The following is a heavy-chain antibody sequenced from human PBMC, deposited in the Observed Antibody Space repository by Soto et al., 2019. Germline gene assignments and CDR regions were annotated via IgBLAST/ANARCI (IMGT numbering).Heavy chain of an antibody. CDR3: ARRWGDYFDY. CDR1: GGPISSYY. CDR2: VYYSASTNYKPSL. Sequence: SETLSLTCTVSGGPISSYYWSWIRQPPGKGLEWIGYVYYSASTNYKPSLNYNPSLKSRVTISLDTSKNQFSLKLSSVTAADTAVYYCARRWGDYFDYWGQGTLVTVSS. D-gene: IGHD3-16*01. V-gene: IGHV4-59*08. J-gene: IGHJ4*02.